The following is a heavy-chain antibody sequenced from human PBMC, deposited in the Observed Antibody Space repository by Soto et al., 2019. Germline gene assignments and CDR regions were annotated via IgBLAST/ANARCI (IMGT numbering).Heavy chain of an antibody. V-gene: IGHV4-31*03. J-gene: IGHJ5*02. CDR1: GGSISSGGYY. Sequence: PSETLSLTCTVSGGSISSGGYYWSWIRQHPGKGLEWIGYIYYSGSTYYNPSLKSRVTISVDTSKNQFPLKLSSVTAADTAVYYCARDLSSKRWFDPWGQGTLVTVSS. CDR2: IYYSGST. CDR3: ARDLSSKRWFDP.